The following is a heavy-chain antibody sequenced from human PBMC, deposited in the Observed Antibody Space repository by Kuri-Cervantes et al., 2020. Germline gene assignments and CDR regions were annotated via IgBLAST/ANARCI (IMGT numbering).Heavy chain of an antibody. J-gene: IGHJ4*02. CDR1: GFTFSSYA. CDR3: ARGGKWELVPFDS. D-gene: IGHD1-26*01. CDR2: ISSNGGST. Sequence: GESLKISCAASGFTFSSYAMHWVRQAPGKGLEYVSAISSNGGSTYYADSVKGRFTISRNNSKNTLYFQMGSLRAEDMAVYYCARGGKWELVPFDSWGQGTLVTVSS. V-gene: IGHV3-64*02.